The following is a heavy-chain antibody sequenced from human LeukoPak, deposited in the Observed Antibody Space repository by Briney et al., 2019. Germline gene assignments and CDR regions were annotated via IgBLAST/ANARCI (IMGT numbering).Heavy chain of an antibody. V-gene: IGHV3-23*01. CDR1: GFTFSSYA. CDR2: ISGSGGTT. J-gene: IGHJ4*02. Sequence: GGSLRLSCAASGFTFSSYAMNWVRQAPGKGLEWVSGISGSGGTTFYADSVKGRFTISRDNSKNTLYLQMNSLRADDTAVYYCARYSSGWYVDWGQGTLVTVSS. CDR3: ARYSSGWYVD. D-gene: IGHD6-19*01.